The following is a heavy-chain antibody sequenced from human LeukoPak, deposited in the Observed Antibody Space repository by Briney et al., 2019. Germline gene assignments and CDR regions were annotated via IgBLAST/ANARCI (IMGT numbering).Heavy chain of an antibody. CDR3: ARGAAYYYDSSGYYDVDY. Sequence: NPGGSLRLSCAASGFTLSSYSMNWVRQAPGKVLEWVSSISSSSSYIFYADSVKGRFTISRDNAKNSLYLQMNSLSAEDTAVYYCARGAAYYYDSSGYYDVDYWGQGTLVTVSS. V-gene: IGHV3-21*01. CDR2: ISSSSSYI. J-gene: IGHJ4*02. CDR1: GFTLSSYS. D-gene: IGHD3-22*01.